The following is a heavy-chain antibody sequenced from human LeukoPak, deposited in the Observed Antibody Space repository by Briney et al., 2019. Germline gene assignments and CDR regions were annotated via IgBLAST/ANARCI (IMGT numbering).Heavy chain of an antibody. V-gene: IGHV3-21*01. J-gene: IGHJ6*03. CDR1: GFTFSSYG. CDR3: ARGKRIAAAGRYYYYYYMDV. D-gene: IGHD6-13*01. CDR2: ISSSSSYI. Sequence: GGSLRLSCAASGFTFSSYGMHWVRQAPGKGLEWVSSISSSSSYIYYADSVKGRFTISRDNAKNSLYLQMNSLRAEDTAVYYCARGKRIAAAGRYYYYYYMDVWGKGTTVTISS.